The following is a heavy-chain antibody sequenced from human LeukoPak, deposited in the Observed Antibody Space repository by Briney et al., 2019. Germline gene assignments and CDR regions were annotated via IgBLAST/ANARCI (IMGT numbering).Heavy chain of an antibody. CDR2: IYTSGST. J-gene: IGHJ6*02. D-gene: IGHD6-13*01. CDR1: GGSISSYY. V-gene: IGHV4-4*07. Sequence: SETLSLTCTVSGGSISSYYWSWIRQPAGKGLEWIGRIYTSGSTYYSPSLKSRVTISVDTSKNQFSLKLSSVTAADTAVYYCARGPLSIAAAGTDYYYGMDVWGQGTTVTVSS. CDR3: ARGPLSIAAAGTDYYYGMDV.